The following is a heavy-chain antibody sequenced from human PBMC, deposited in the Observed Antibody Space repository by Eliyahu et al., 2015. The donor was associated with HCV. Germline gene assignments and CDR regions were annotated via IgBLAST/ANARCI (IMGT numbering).Heavy chain of an antibody. D-gene: IGHD4-23*01. Sequence: EVQLVESGGGLIQPGGSLRLSCAASGFXXXSNYMSWVRQGPGKGVEGVSVIYSDGSGGNTYYADSVEGRFTISRDNSKNTLYLQMNILRVEDTAVYYCARESMYGGRSQDYFDYWGQGTLVTVSS. CDR2: IYSDGSGGNT. V-gene: IGHV3-53*01. CDR3: ARESMYGGRSQDYFDY. CDR1: GFXXXSNY. J-gene: IGHJ4*02.